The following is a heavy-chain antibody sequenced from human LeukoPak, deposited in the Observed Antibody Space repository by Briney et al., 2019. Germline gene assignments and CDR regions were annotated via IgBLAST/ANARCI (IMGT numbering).Heavy chain of an antibody. CDR3: ARQFKMVTAYDY. Sequence: GESLKISCKASEYSFTNYWIGWVRQMPGEGLEWMGSIYPADSDTRNRPSFQGQVTISADKSINTAYLQLSSLKASDTAMYYCARQFKMVTAYDYWGQGTLVTVSS. CDR1: EYSFTNYW. J-gene: IGHJ4*02. CDR2: IYPADSDT. V-gene: IGHV5-51*01. D-gene: IGHD5-18*01.